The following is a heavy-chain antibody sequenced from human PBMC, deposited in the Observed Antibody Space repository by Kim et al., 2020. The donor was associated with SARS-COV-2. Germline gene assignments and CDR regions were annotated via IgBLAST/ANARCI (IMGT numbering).Heavy chain of an antibody. CDR3: ARGGFRWEPAYYFDY. J-gene: IGHJ4*02. D-gene: IGHD1-26*01. V-gene: IGHV3-11*01. Sequence: SVTGRFTISRDNAKTSLYLQMNSLRGEDTAVYYCARGGFRWEPAYYFDYWGQGTLVTVSS.